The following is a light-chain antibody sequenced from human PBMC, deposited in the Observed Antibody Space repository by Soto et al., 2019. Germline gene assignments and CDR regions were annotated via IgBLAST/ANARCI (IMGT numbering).Light chain of an antibody. CDR1: SSNIGAGYD. J-gene: IGLJ3*02. Sequence: QSVLTQPPSVSGSPGQRVTISCTGSSSNIGAGYDVPWYQQLPGTAPKLLIYGNSNRPSGVPDRFSGSKSGTSASLAITGLQVEDEADDYCQSYDSSLSVTWVFGGGTKLTVL. CDR2: GNS. CDR3: QSYDSSLSVTWV. V-gene: IGLV1-40*01.